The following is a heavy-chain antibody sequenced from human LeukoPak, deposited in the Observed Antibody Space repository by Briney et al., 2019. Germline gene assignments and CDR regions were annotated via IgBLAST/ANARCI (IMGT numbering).Heavy chain of an antibody. D-gene: IGHD4-17*01. CDR1: GGTFSSYA. CDR3: ARHRAYGDYDFDY. CDR2: IIPIFGTA. J-gene: IGHJ4*02. V-gene: IGHV1-69*13. Sequence: RASVKVSCKASGGTFSSYAISWVRQAPGQGLEWMGGIIPIFGTANYAQKFQGRVTITADESTSTAYMELSSLRSEDTAVYYCARHRAYGDYDFDYWGQGTLVTVSS.